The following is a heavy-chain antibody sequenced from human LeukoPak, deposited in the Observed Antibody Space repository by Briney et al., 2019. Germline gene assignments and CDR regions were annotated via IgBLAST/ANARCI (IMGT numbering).Heavy chain of an antibody. CDR2: ISYDGSNK. J-gene: IGHJ3*02. CDR1: GFTFSSYA. V-gene: IGHV3-30*04. Sequence: GGSLRLSCAASGFTFSSYAMHWVRQAPGKGLEWVAVISYDGSNKYYADSVKGRFTISRDNSKNTLYLQLNSLRTEDTAVYYCARDLYSGLIAYAFDIWGQGTMVTVSS. CDR3: ARDLYSGLIAYAFDI. D-gene: IGHD5-12*01.